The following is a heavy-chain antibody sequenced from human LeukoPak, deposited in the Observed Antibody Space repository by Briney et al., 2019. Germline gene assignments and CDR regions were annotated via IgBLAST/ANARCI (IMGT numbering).Heavy chain of an antibody. Sequence: PGGSLRLSCAASGFTFSRHSMHWVRQAPGKGLEWVALISSDGSNTYYAGSLRGRFTISRDISKNTLYLQMNSLRGEDTAVYYCARLRYNWNDVAYWGQGTLVTVSS. CDR3: ARLRYNWNDVAY. D-gene: IGHD1-1*01. V-gene: IGHV3-30-3*01. CDR1: GFTFSRHS. J-gene: IGHJ4*02. CDR2: ISSDGSNT.